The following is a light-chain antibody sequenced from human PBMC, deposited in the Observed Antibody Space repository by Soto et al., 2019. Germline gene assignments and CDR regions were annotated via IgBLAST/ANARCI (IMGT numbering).Light chain of an antibody. J-gene: IGKJ4*01. Sequence: DIQMTQSPSTLSASVGDRVTITCRASQSISNWLAWYQQKPGKAPKLLIYKASSLESGVPSRFSGSASGTEFTLTLISLHPDDSPTYYCLQYKSLFLTFGGGTKVEIQ. CDR1: QSISNW. CDR2: KAS. CDR3: LQYKSLFLT. V-gene: IGKV1-5*03.